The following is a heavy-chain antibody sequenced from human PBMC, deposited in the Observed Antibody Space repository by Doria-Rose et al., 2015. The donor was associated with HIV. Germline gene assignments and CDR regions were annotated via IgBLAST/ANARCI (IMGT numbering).Heavy chain of an antibody. V-gene: IGHV3-21*01. Sequence: VQLVESGGGLVRPGGSLRLSCATSGFTFSSHRINWVRQAPGKGLECVSSISSTSAYISYADSVRGRFTISRDNARNSLYLQMDSLRAEDTAIYYCATGVTLDYWGQGTLVTVSS. J-gene: IGHJ4*02. CDR2: ISSTSAYI. CDR3: ATGVTLDY. CDR1: GFTFSSHR. D-gene: IGHD3-10*01.